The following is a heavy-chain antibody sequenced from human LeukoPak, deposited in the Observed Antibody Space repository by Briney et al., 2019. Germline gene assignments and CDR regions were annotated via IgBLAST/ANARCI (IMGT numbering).Heavy chain of an antibody. J-gene: IGHJ4*02. CDR2: INWNGGST. Sequence: GGSLRLSCAASGFTFDDYGMSWVRQAPGKGLEWVSGINWNGGSTGYADSVKGRFTISRDNAKNSLYLQMNSLRAEDTASYYCARDSVGIVGATTLDYWGQGTLVTVSS. CDR1: GFTFDDYG. CDR3: ARDSVGIVGATTLDY. V-gene: IGHV3-20*04. D-gene: IGHD1-26*01.